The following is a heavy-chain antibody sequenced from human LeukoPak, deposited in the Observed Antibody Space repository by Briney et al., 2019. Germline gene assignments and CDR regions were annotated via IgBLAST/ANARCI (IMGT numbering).Heavy chain of an antibody. CDR2: MNPNSGQT. Sequence: ASVKVSCKASGYTFSSSDFNWVRQATGQGLEWMGWMNPNSGQTGYARKFQGRVTMTSDTSIRTAYMELSSLTSEDTAVYFCARGPDYSNYRGSYSYYTMDVWAKGPRSPSP. D-gene: IGHD4-11*01. J-gene: IGHJ6*02. CDR1: GYTFSSSD. CDR3: ARGPDYSNYRGSYSYYTMDV. V-gene: IGHV1-8*01.